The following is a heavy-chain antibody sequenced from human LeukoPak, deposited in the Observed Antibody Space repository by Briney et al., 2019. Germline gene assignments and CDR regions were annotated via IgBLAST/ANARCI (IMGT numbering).Heavy chain of an antibody. J-gene: IGHJ6*03. CDR1: GGSFSGYY. D-gene: IGHD3-10*01. Sequence: SETLSLTCAVYGGSFSGYYWSWIRQPPGKGLEWIGEINHSGSTNYNPSLKSRVTISVDTSKSQFSLKLSSVTAADTAVYYCARGTIWFGELSSYYYMDVWGKGTTVTVSS. CDR3: ARGTIWFGELSSYYYMDV. CDR2: INHSGST. V-gene: IGHV4-34*01.